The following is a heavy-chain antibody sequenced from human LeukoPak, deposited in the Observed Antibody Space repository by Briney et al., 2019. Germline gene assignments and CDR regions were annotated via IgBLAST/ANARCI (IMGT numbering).Heavy chain of an antibody. Sequence: PSETLSLTCAVSGGSISSGGYSWSWIRQPPGKGLEWIGYIYHSGSTYYNPSLKSRVTISVDRSKNQFSLKLSSVTAADTAVYYCARGLGAVTTTLGYWGQGTLVTVSS. CDR3: ARGLGAVTTTLGY. CDR1: GGSISSGGYS. CDR2: IYHSGST. V-gene: IGHV4-30-2*01. D-gene: IGHD4-17*01. J-gene: IGHJ4*02.